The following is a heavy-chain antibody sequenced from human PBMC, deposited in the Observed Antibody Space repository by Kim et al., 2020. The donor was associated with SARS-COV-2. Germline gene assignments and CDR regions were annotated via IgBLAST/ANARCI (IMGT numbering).Heavy chain of an antibody. CDR3: AKDMSSSGRYFPYYYYYG. D-gene: IGHD6-19*01. V-gene: IGHV3-9*01. CDR1: GFTFDDYA. Sequence: GGSLRLSCAASGFTFDDYAMHWVRQAPGKGLEWVSGISWNSGSIGYADSVKGRFTISRDNAKNSLYLQMNSLRAEDTALYYCAKDMSSSGRYFPYYYYYG. J-gene: IGHJ6*01. CDR2: ISWNSGSI.